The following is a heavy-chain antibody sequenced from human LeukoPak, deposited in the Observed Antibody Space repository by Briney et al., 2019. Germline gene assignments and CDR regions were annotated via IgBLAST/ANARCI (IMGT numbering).Heavy chain of an antibody. Sequence: ASVKVSCKASGYTFTSYYMHWVRQAPGQGLEWMGIINSSGESTSYAQKFQGRVAMTRDTSTSTVYMELSSLRSEDTAVYYCARGSKEEQQLVPGAFDIWGQGTMVTVSS. V-gene: IGHV1-46*01. CDR2: INSSGEST. J-gene: IGHJ3*02. D-gene: IGHD6-13*01. CDR3: ARGSKEEQQLVPGAFDI. CDR1: GYTFTSYY.